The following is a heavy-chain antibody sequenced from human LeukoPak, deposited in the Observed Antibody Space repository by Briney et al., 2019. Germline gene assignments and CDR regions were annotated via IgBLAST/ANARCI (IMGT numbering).Heavy chain of an antibody. D-gene: IGHD6-19*01. J-gene: IGHJ4*02. V-gene: IGHV1-2*02. Sequence: ASVKVSCKASGYTFTNYGISWVRQAPGQGLEWMGWINPNSGGTNYAQKFQGRVTMTRDTSISTAYMELSRLRSDDTAVYYCASMSRPGYSSGWYALDYWGQGTLVTVSS. CDR2: INPNSGGT. CDR3: ASMSRPGYSSGWYALDY. CDR1: GYTFTNYG.